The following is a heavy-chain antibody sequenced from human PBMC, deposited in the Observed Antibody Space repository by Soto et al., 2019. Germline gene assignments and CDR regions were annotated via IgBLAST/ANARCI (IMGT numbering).Heavy chain of an antibody. V-gene: IGHV3-30-3*01. D-gene: IGHD2-21*02. CDR1: GFTFSSYA. J-gene: IGHJ3*02. CDR2: ISYDGSNK. Sequence: QVQLVESGGGVVQPGRSLRLSCAASGFTFSSYAMHWVRQAPGKGLEWVAVISYDGSNKYYADSVKGRFTISRDNSKNTLYLQMNSLRAEDTAVYYCAREMDCGGDCYSNDAFDIWGQGTMVTVSS. CDR3: AREMDCGGDCYSNDAFDI.